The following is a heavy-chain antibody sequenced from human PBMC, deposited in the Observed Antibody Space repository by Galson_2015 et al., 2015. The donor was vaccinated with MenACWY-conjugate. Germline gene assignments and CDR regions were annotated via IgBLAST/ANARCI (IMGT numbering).Heavy chain of an antibody. Sequence: SLRLSCAASGFTFIYYAVAWVRQAPGKGLEWVAVISYDGSNKYYADSVKGRLTISRDNSKNTLYLQMNSLTAEDTAVYYCAGTNYYGSGSYPTEFDYWGQGTLVTVSA. CDR2: ISYDGSNK. CDR1: GFTFIYYA. D-gene: IGHD3-10*01. J-gene: IGHJ4*02. V-gene: IGHV3-30*04. CDR3: AGTNYYGSGSYPTEFDY.